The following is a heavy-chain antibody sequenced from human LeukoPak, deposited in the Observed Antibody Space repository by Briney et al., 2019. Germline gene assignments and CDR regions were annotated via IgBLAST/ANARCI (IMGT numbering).Heavy chain of an antibody. CDR2: IYNSGTT. J-gene: IGHJ4*02. CDR3: ARDPSAFAGYFDY. D-gene: IGHD6-13*01. CDR1: GGSITSYY. Sequence: SETLSLTYIVSGGSITSYYWSWIRQPPGKGLEWIGYIYNSGTTNYNPSLKGRVAISADTSKNQISLNLSSVTAADTAVYYCARDPSAFAGYFDYWGQGTLVTVFS. V-gene: IGHV4-59*01.